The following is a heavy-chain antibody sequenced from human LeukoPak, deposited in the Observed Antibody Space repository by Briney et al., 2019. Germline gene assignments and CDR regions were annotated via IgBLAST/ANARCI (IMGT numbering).Heavy chain of an antibody. Sequence: GASVKVSCKASGYTFTSYGISWVRQAPGQGLEWMGRIIPILGIANYAQKFQGRVTITADKSTSTAYMELSSLRSEDTAVYYCAREVPGTTSTFGYWGQGTLVTVSS. CDR2: IIPILGIA. J-gene: IGHJ4*02. D-gene: IGHD1-1*01. V-gene: IGHV1-69*04. CDR1: GYTFTSYG. CDR3: AREVPGTTSTFGY.